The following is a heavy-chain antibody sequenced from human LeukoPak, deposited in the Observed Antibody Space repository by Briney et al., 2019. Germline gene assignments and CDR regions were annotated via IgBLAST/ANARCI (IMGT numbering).Heavy chain of an antibody. J-gene: IGHJ4*01. CDR2: IIPVVDEG. CDR1: GGIFTSYA. D-gene: IGHD2-2*01. V-gene: IGHV1-69*04. Sequence: SVKVSCKASGGIFTSYAIHWVRQAPGQGLKWMGRIIPVVDEGHYSQNFQGRVAITADKSTSTAYMELSSLRSEDTAVYFCATTIYCGTVSCLQNYYFDDWGQGTLVTVSS. CDR3: ATTIYCGTVSCLQNYYFDD.